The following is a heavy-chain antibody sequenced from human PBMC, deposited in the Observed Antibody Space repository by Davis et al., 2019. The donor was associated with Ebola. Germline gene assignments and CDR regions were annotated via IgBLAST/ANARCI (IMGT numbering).Heavy chain of an antibody. Sequence: GGSLRLSCTVSGFTFGDFTMSWFRQAPGKGLEWVGFMRSKAYGGTTNYAASVKGRFTISRDDSKGIAYLQMNSLKTEDTAVYYCNRESYCSSTSCLVTFDYWGQGTLVTVSS. CDR1: GFTFGDFT. J-gene: IGHJ4*02. D-gene: IGHD2-2*01. CDR3: NRESYCSSTSCLVTFDY. CDR2: MRSKAYGGTT. V-gene: IGHV3-49*03.